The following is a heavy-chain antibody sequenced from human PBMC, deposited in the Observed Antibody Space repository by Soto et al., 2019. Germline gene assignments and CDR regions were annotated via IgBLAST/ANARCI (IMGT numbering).Heavy chain of an antibody. J-gene: IGHJ6*02. CDR2: INPKSGGT. CDR3: ARGHSTDCSNGVCSFFYNHEMDV. CDR1: GYSFTDYH. V-gene: IGHV1-2*04. Sequence: ASVKVSCKASGYSFTDYHIHWVRQAPGQGLEWLGRINPKSGGTSTAQKFQGWVTMTRDRSISTVYMELTRLRSDDTAVYFCARGHSTDCSNGVCSFFYNHEMDVWGQGTAVTVSS. D-gene: IGHD2-8*01.